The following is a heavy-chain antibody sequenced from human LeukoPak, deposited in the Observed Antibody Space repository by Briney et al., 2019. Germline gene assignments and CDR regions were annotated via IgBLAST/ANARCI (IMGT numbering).Heavy chain of an antibody. Sequence: SETPSPPCTVSGGSLTSYYWSWIRPPPGKGLEWIGYIYNSGSTNYNPSLKSRVTISVDTSKNQFSLKLSSVTAADTAVYYCARLYSSSLGRVFDYWGQGTLVTVSS. J-gene: IGHJ4*02. V-gene: IGHV4-59*01. CDR1: GGSLTSYY. CDR2: IYNSGST. CDR3: ARLYSSSLGRVFDY. D-gene: IGHD4-11*01.